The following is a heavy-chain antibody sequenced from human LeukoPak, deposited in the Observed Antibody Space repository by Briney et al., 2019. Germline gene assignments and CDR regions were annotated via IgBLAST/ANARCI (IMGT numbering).Heavy chain of an antibody. CDR2: ISSSSSYI. CDR3: ARGTIAVALNY. V-gene: IGHV3-21*01. Sequence: GGSLRLSCAASGFTFRSYSMNWVRQAPGKGLEWVSSISSSSSYIYYADSVKGRFTISRDNAKNSLYLQMNSLRAADTAVYYCARGTIAVALNYWGQGTLVTVSS. J-gene: IGHJ4*02. D-gene: IGHD6-19*01. CDR1: GFTFRSYS.